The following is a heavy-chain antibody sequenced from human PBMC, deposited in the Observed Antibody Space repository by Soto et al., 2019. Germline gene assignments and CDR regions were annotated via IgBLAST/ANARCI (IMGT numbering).Heavy chain of an antibody. CDR3: ARGGYYDSSGSRNYHFYGMDV. V-gene: IGHV1-18*01. J-gene: IGHJ6*02. CDR2: ISPYNDDT. D-gene: IGHD3-22*01. CDR1: GYPFSSYG. Sequence: ASVKVSCKASGYPFSSYGISWVRQAPGQGLEWLGWISPYNDDTRYSQKLQGRVTMSTDTSSKTAYMDLKTLRSDDTAVYFCARGGYYDSSGSRNYHFYGMDVWGQGTTVTVSS.